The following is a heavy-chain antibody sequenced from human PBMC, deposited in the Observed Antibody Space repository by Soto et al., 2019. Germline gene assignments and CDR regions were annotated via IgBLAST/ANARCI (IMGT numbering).Heavy chain of an antibody. J-gene: IGHJ4*02. V-gene: IGHV4-59*01. CDR2: IYYSGST. D-gene: IGHD1-26*01. CDR3: VRGPLEVGATKPFDY. CDR1: GGSISSYY. Sequence: SETLSLTCTVSGGSISSYYWSWIRQPPGKGLEWIGYIYYSGSTNYNPSLKSRVTISVDTSKNQFSLKLSSVTAADTAVYYCVRGPLEVGATKPFDYWSQGTLVTVSS.